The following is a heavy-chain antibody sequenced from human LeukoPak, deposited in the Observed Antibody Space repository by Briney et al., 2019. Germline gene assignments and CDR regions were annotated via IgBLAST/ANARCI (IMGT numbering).Heavy chain of an antibody. CDR3: ARGEEFYDSSGYRRLDS. V-gene: IGHV3-64*01. Sequence: GRSLRLSCVASGFTFSNHAMHWVRQAPGKALEYVAGVSSNGANTFHANSVNDRFTITRDNSKNILYLQMGNLRAEDMAVYYCARGEEFYDSSGYRRLDSWGQGTLVVVSS. CDR1: GFTFSNHA. D-gene: IGHD3-22*01. J-gene: IGHJ4*02. CDR2: VSSNGANT.